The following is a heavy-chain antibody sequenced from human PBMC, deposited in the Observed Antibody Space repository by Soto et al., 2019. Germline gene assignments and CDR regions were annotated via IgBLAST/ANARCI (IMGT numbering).Heavy chain of an antibody. V-gene: IGHV3-9*01. J-gene: IGHJ4*02. D-gene: IGHD3-3*01. CDR1: GFTFDDYA. CDR2: ISWNSGSI. CDR3: AKDALIFGVVTYYFDY. Sequence: EVQLVESGGGLVQPGRSLRLSCAASGFTFDDYAMHWVRQAPGKGLEWVSGISWNSGSIGYADSVKGRFTISRDNAKNSLYLQMNSLRAEDTALYYCAKDALIFGVVTYYFDYWGQGTLFTVSS.